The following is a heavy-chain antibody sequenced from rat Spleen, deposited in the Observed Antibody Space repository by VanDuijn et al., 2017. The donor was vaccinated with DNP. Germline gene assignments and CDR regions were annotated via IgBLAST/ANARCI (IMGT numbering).Heavy chain of an antibody. J-gene: IGHJ3*01. V-gene: IGHV5-29*01. CDR1: GFTFSDSY. CDR2: INYDGRST. Sequence: EVQLVESDGGLVQPGRSLKLSCAASGFTFSDSYMAWVRQAPTKGLEWVATINYDGRSTYYRDSVKGRFTISRDNAKSTLYLQMDSLRSEDTATYYCARSKLPGYYPFACWGQGTLVTVSS. D-gene: IGHD1-4*01. CDR3: ARSKLPGYYPFAC.